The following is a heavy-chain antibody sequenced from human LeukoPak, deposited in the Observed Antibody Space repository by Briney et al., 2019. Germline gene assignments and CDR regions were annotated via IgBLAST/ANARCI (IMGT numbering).Heavy chain of an antibody. CDR1: GGSFSGYY. CDR2: INPSGST. J-gene: IGHJ4*02. D-gene: IGHD5-24*01. V-gene: IGHV4-34*01. CDR3: ARAQGRDGYKGILEY. Sequence: KTSETLSLTCAVYGGSFSGYYWTWIRQPPGKGLEWIGEINPSGSTNYNPSLKSRVTISVDTSKNQFSLKLSSVTAADTAVFYCARAQGRDGYKGILEYWGQGALVTVSS.